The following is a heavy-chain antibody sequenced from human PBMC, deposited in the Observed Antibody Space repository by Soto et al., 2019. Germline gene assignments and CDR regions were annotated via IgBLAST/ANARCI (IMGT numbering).Heavy chain of an antibody. CDR3: ARQIYDSDTGPNFQYYFES. CDR2: IDPSDSQT. V-gene: IGHV5-10-1*01. J-gene: IGHJ4*02. Sequence: GESLKISCKGSGYSFAGYWITWVRQKPGKGLEWMGRIDPSDSQTYYSPSFRGHVTISVTKSITTVFLQWSSLRASDTAMYYCARQIYDSDTGPNFQYYFESWGQGTPVTVSS. CDR1: GYSFAGYW. D-gene: IGHD3-22*01.